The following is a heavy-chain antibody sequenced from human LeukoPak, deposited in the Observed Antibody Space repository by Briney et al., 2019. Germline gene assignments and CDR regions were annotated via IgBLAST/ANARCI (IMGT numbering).Heavy chain of an antibody. V-gene: IGHV4-39*01. D-gene: IGHD2/OR15-2a*01. Sequence: SETLSLTCAVYGGSLSGYYWSWIRQSPGKGLEWIGSIYYSGSTYYNPSLKSRVTISVDTSKNQFSLKLSSVTAADTAVYYCARQIVGYYYYYMDVWGKGTTVTVSS. J-gene: IGHJ6*03. CDR2: IYYSGST. CDR3: ARQIVGYYYYYMDV. CDR1: GGSLSGYY.